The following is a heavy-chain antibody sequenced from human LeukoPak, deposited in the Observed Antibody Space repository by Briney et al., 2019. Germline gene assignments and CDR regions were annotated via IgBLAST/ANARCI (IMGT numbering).Heavy chain of an antibody. V-gene: IGHV1-18*01. CDR2: ISAYNGNT. J-gene: IGHJ3*02. Sequence: GASVKVSCKTSGYTFTSYDINWVRQATGQGLEWMGWISAYNGNTNYAQKLQDRVTMTTDTSTSTAYMQLRSLRFDDTAMYYCAREMSPNAFDIWGQGTMVTIS. CDR1: GYTFTSYD. CDR3: AREMSPNAFDI. D-gene: IGHD5/OR15-5a*01.